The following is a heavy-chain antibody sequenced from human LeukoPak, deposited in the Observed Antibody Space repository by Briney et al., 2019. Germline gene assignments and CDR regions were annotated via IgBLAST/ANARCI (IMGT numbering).Heavy chain of an antibody. V-gene: IGHV4-39*01. D-gene: IGHD2-21*01. CDR2: IYYSGTT. CDR1: GGSISSSSYY. J-gene: IGHJ4*02. Sequence: ETLSLTCTVSGGSISSSSYYWGWIRQPPGKGLEWIGNIYYSGTTYYNPSLKSRVTISVDTSRDQFSLKLSSVTATDTAVYYCASLPRAYAAYSDYWGQGTLVTVSS. CDR3: ASLPRAYAAYSDY.